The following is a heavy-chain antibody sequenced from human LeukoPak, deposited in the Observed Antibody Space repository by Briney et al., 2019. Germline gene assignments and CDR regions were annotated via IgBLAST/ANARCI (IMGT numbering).Heavy chain of an antibody. V-gene: IGHV3-74*01. Sequence: PGGSLRLSCAASGFTFSRYRMHWVRQAPGKGLVWVSRISSDGGTTTYADSVKGRFTSSRDNAKNTLYLQMNSLRAEDTAVYYCARGLYTSGDYWGQGTLVTVSS. CDR3: ARGLYTSGDY. D-gene: IGHD6-19*01. J-gene: IGHJ4*02. CDR2: ISSDGGTT. CDR1: GFTFSRYR.